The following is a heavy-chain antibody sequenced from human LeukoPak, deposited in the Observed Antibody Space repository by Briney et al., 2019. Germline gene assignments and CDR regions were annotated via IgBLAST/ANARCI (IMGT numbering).Heavy chain of an antibody. CDR1: GFTFSSSA. J-gene: IGHJ4*02. CDR2: ISASGGST. CDR3: AKDTAMVANYFDY. Sequence: TGGSLRLSCAASGFTFSSSAMSWVRQVPGKGLEWVSGISASGGSTYYADSVRGRFTISRDNSKNTLYLQMNSLRAEDTAVYYCAKDTAMVANYFDYWGQGTLVTASS. V-gene: IGHV3-23*01. D-gene: IGHD5-18*01.